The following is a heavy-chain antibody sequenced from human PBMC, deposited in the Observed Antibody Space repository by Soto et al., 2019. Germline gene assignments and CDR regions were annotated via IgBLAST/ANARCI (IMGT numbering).Heavy chain of an antibody. CDR1: GFTFNNYA. CDR2: VSASGGL. V-gene: IGHV3-23*01. CDR3: ASLGWGGVAPLNS. J-gene: IGHJ4*02. Sequence: GGSLRLSCVASGFTFNNYAMSWVRRAPGKGFQWVSTVSASGGLHYADSVRGRFTTSRDTSLNTLFLQMNSLRIDDTAVYYCASLGWGGVAPLNSWGQGTRVTVS. D-gene: IGHD3-16*01.